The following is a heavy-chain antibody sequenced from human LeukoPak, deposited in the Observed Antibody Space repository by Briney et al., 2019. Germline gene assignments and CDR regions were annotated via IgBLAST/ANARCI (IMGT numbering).Heavy chain of an antibody. CDR2: IIPIFGTA. V-gene: IGHV1-69*13. D-gene: IGHD6-13*01. J-gene: IGHJ4*02. CDR1: GGTFSSYA. CDR3: ARGVAAAVPHYFDY. Sequence: ASVKVSCKASGGTFSSYAISWVRQAPGQGLEWMGGIIPIFGTANYAQKFQGRVTITADESTSTAYMELSSLRSEDTAVYHCARGVAAAVPHYFDYWGQGTLVTVSS.